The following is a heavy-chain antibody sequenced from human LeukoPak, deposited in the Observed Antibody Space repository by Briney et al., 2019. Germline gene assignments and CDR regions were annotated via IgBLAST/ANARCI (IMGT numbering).Heavy chain of an antibody. Sequence: GESLEISCKGSGDSFTSYWIGWVRQMPGKGLEWMGIIYPGDSDTRYSPSFQGQVTISADKSISTAYLQWSSLKASDTAMYYCARLGDYDFWSGALDYWGQGTLVTVSS. CDR1: GDSFTSYW. J-gene: IGHJ4*02. D-gene: IGHD3-3*01. CDR2: IYPGDSDT. CDR3: ARLGDYDFWSGALDY. V-gene: IGHV5-51*01.